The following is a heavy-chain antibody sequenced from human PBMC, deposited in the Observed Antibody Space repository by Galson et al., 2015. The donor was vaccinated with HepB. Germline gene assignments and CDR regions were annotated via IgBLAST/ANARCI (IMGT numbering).Heavy chain of an antibody. D-gene: IGHD3-16*02. CDR3: AGSITFGGVIVMWYYFDY. Sequence: SETLSLTCTGSGGSISSSSYYWGWIRQPPGKGLEWIGSIYYSGSTYYNPSLKSRVTISVDTSKNQFSLKLSSVTAADTAVYYCAGSITFGGVIVMWYYFDYWGQGTLVTVSS. CDR2: IYYSGST. V-gene: IGHV4-39*01. CDR1: GGSISSSSYY. J-gene: IGHJ4*02.